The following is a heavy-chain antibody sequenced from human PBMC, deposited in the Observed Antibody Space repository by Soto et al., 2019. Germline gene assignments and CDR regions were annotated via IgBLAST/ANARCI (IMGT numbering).Heavy chain of an antibody. CDR2: IYYSGST. CDR3: ARGHRSKSLYFDY. D-gene: IGHD2-2*01. CDR1: GGSIRSGGYC. J-gene: IGHJ4*02. V-gene: IGHV4-31*03. Sequence: SETLSLTCTVSGGSIRSGGYCCSWIRKHPGKGLEWIGYIYYSGSTYYNPSLKSRVTISVDTSKNQFSLKLSSVTAADTAVYYSARGHRSKSLYFDYWGQGTLVTVSS.